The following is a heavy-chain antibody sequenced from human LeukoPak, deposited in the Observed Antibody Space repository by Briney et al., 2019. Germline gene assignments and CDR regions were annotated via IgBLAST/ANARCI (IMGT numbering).Heavy chain of an antibody. V-gene: IGHV4-59*01. D-gene: IGHD6-13*01. J-gene: IGHJ4*02. CDR2: IYYSGST. Sequence: SETLSLTCTVSRGSISSSYWSWIRQPPGQGLEWIGYIYYSGSTNYNPSLKSRVAISVDTSKNQFSLNLSSVTAADTAVYYCAREGVSAATFDYWGQGTLVTVSS. CDR1: RGSISSSY. CDR3: AREGVSAATFDY.